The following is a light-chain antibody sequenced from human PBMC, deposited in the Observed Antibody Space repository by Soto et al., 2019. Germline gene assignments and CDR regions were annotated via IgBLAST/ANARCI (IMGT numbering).Light chain of an antibody. CDR1: SSDIGAYDY. J-gene: IGLJ1*01. CDR3: FSCTTSSTQV. V-gene: IGLV2-14*01. Sequence: QSALTQPASLSRSPGQSFTISCTGTSSDIGAYDYVSWFQQHPGKAPKLMISEVNNRPSGVSNRLSGSKSGTTAYLTRSGLHVEDEGEYFCFSCTTSSTQVLGTGTKVTVL. CDR2: EVN.